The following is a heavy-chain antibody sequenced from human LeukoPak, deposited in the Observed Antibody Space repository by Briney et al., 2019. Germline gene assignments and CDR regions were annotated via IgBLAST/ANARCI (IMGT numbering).Heavy chain of an antibody. V-gene: IGHV3-11*04. CDR2: ISSSGNTI. CDR1: GFTVSSNY. J-gene: IGHJ3*02. Sequence: GGSLRLSCAASGFTVSSNYMSWVRQAPGKGLEWVSYISSSGNTIKYADSVKGRFTISRDNAKNSLFLQMNTLRAEDMALYYCARDYDSGGLDAFDIWGQGTLVTVSS. CDR3: ARDYDSGGLDAFDI. D-gene: IGHD3-22*01.